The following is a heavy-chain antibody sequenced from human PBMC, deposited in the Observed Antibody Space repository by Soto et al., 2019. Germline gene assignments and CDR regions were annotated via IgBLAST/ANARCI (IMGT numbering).Heavy chain of an antibody. CDR1: GGTLSDHG. V-gene: IGHV1-69*06. Sequence: QVQLEQSGAEVKKPGSSVKISCKASGGTLSDHGVSWLRQAPGQGLEWVGGTIPVFNTAKYAPTFQGRVTIAAYKSTNIAYMELGSLRSDDTVVYSCARGVYGSGNYYTGPSAFDIWGQGTLVIVSS. J-gene: IGHJ3*02. D-gene: IGHD3-10*01. CDR2: TIPVFNTA. CDR3: ARGVYGSGNYYTGPSAFDI.